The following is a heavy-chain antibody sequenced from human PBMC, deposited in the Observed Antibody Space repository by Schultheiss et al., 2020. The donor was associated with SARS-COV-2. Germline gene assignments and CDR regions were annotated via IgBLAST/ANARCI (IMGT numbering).Heavy chain of an antibody. CDR3: ARDPYNFYDSDRFDAFDI. Sequence: GGSLRLSCAASGFTFSIYEMNWVRQPPGKGLEWVSVIGSPDETYYADSVKGRFTISRDNAKNSLYLQMNSLRAEDTAVYYCARDPYNFYDSDRFDAFDIWGQGTLVTVSS. V-gene: IGHV3-48*03. J-gene: IGHJ3*02. CDR1: GFTFSIYE. D-gene: IGHD3-22*01. CDR2: IGSPDET.